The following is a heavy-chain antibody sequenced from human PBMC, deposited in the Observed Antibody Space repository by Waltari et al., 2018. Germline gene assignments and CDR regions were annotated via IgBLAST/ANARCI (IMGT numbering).Heavy chain of an antibody. Sequence: QLQLQESGPGLVKPSETLSLTCTVSGGSISSSSYYWGWIRQPPGQGLEWIGSIYYSGSTYYNPSLKSRVTISVDTSKNQFSLKLSSVTAADTAVYYCARGWFGELSFDYWGQGTLVTVSS. CDR3: ARGWFGELSFDY. J-gene: IGHJ4*02. V-gene: IGHV4-39*01. D-gene: IGHD3-10*01. CDR1: GGSISSSSYY. CDR2: IYYSGST.